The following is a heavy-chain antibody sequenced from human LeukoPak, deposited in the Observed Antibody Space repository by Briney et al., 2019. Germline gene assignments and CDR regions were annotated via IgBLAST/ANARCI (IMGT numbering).Heavy chain of an antibody. J-gene: IGHJ4*02. CDR1: GFNFNIYS. D-gene: IGHD6-19*01. CDR2: ITGSSAPI. CDR3: ARGLQWGFDW. V-gene: IGHV3-48*01. Sequence: GGSLRLSCEASGFNFNIYSMNWVRQAPGKGLEWVSYITGSSAPIYYGDSVKGRFTIYRDNAKNSLFLQMNSLRVEDTAVYYCARGLQWGFDWWGQGTLVTVSS.